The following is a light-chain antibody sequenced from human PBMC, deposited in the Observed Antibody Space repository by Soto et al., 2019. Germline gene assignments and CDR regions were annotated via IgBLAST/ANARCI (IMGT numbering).Light chain of an antibody. V-gene: IGKV3-11*01. J-gene: IGKJ5*01. CDR2: DAY. CDR3: QQRHMWPIT. Sequence: VLTQSPVTLSLSPGERATLSCRASQSFRGLLAGYQQKPGQAPRLLIYDAYNRATGIPPRFSGSGSGTDFTLTISSLEPEDSAVYYCQQRHMWPITFGQGTRLEI. CDR1: QSFRGL.